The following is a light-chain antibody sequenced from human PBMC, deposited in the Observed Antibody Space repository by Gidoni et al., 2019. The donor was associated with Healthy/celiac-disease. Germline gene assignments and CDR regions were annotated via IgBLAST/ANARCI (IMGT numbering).Light chain of an antibody. Sequence: SALPQPASVSGSPAQSITISCTGTSSDVGSYNLVSWYQQHPGKVPQLMIYEGSKRPSGVSNRFSGSKSGNTASLTISGLKAEDEADYYCCSYAGSSTSVVFGGGTKLTVL. V-gene: IGLV2-23*01. J-gene: IGLJ2*01. CDR3: CSYAGSSTSVV. CDR1: SSDVGSYNL. CDR2: EGS.